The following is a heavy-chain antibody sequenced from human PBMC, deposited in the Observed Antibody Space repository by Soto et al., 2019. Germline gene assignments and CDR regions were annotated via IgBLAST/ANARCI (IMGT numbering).Heavy chain of an antibody. D-gene: IGHD3-16*01. Sequence: QAHLEQSGAELKRPGASVKVSCKASGYTFSDFDINWLRQASGQGPEWMVWMNAKSGDPFFPHRLPGKFNMTWDTSLSTAYMEVGSLTSDDTAIYYCARGNSFNYAGFDVWGQGTTVAVSS. V-gene: IGHV1-8*01. CDR2: MNAKSGDP. J-gene: IGHJ6*02. CDR1: GYTFSDFD. CDR3: ARGNSFNYAGFDV.